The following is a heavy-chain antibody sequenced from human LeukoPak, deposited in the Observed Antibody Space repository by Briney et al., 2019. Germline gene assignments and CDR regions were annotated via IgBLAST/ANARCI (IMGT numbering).Heavy chain of an antibody. CDR3: ARQYYDFWSGFYTADYYFDY. CDR1: GFTFSNFG. V-gene: IGHV3-21*01. Sequence: PGGSLRLSCAASGFTFSNFGINWVRQAPGKGLEWVSSISSKSHYIYYADSVKGRFTISRDNAKNSLYLQMNNLRAEDSAVYYCARQYYDFWSGFYTADYYFDYWGQGTLVTVSS. D-gene: IGHD3-3*01. CDR2: ISSKSHYI. J-gene: IGHJ4*02.